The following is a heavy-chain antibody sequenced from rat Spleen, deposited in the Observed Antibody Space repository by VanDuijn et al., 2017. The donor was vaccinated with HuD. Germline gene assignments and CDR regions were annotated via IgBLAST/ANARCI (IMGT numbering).Heavy chain of an antibody. CDR2: IRYDGSET. CDR3: GGHGYNSYFDC. J-gene: IGHJ2*01. Sequence: EVQLVESDGGLVQPGGSLKLSCAASGFIYSDHFMAWVRQAPTMGLEWVATIRYDGSETYYRDSVKGRFTLSRDNANSTLYLQMDSLRSGDTATAYCGGHGYNSYFDCWGQGVMVTVSS. V-gene: IGHV5-29*01. D-gene: IGHD1-9*01. CDR1: GFIYSDHF.